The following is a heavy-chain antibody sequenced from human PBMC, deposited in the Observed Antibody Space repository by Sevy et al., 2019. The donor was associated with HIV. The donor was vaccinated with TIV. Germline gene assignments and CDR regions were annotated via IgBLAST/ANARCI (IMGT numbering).Heavy chain of an antibody. CDR2: INPNGGST. D-gene: IGHD3-10*01. Sequence: ASVKVSCKASGYTFTGYYIHWVRQAPGQGLEWMGWINPNGGSTNYAQKFQGRVTMTGDTSISTAYMDLTRLRSDDTAVYYCSISVYGSVTYLNDYWGQGTLVTVSS. J-gene: IGHJ4*02. V-gene: IGHV1-2*02. CDR3: SISVYGSVTYLNDY. CDR1: GYTFTGYY.